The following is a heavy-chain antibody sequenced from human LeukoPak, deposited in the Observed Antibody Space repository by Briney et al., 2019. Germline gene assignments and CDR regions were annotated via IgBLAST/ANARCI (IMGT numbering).Heavy chain of an antibody. CDR1: GFSLSTSGVG. D-gene: IGHD3-3*01. J-gene: IGHJ4*02. CDR2: IYWNDDK. Sequence: SGPTLVKPTQTLTLTCTFSGFSLSTSGVGGGWIRQPPGKALEWLALIYWNDDKRYSPSLKSRLTITKDTSKNQVVLTMTNMDPVDTATYYCAHRRKVRSLEWLFYYFDYWGQGTLVTVSS. CDR3: AHRRKVRSLEWLFYYFDY. V-gene: IGHV2-5*01.